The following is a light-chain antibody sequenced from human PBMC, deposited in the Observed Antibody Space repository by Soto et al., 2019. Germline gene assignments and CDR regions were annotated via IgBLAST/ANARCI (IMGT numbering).Light chain of an antibody. J-gene: IGKJ5*01. Sequence: EIILTQSPDTLSLSPGERATLSCRASQTVSSNYLAWCQQRPGQAPRLLIYDASNRATGIPARFSGSGSGTDFTLTISSLEPEDFAVYYCQQRFNWQVTFGQGTRLEIK. CDR2: DAS. CDR3: QQRFNWQVT. V-gene: IGKV3D-20*02. CDR1: QTVSSNY.